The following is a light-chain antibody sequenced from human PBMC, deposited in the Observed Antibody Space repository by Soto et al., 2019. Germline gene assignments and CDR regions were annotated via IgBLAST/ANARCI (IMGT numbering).Light chain of an antibody. J-gene: IGLJ3*02. CDR2: YDS. CDR3: QVWDISSGHVV. Sequence: SYELTQPPSVSVAPGKTASVACGGSNIGSKSLHWYQKQSGQAPELVMYYDSDRPSGIPERFSGSNSGNTATLTISRVEAGDEADYYCQVWDISSGHVVFGGGTKLTVL. V-gene: IGLV3-21*01. CDR1: NIGSKS.